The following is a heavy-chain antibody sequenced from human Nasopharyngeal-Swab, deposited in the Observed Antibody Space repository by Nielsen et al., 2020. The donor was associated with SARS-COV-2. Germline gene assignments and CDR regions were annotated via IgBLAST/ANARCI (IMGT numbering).Heavy chain of an antibody. D-gene: IGHD1-26*01. V-gene: IGHV4-30-2*01. CDR2: IYHSGST. J-gene: IGHJ4*02. CDR1: GGSISSGGYS. Sequence: LRLSCAVSGGSISSGGYSWSWIRQPPGKGLEWIGYIYHSGSTYYNPSLKSRVTISVDRSKNQFSLKLSSVTAADTAVYYCAREGNSGFDYWGQGTLVTVSS. CDR3: AREGNSGFDY.